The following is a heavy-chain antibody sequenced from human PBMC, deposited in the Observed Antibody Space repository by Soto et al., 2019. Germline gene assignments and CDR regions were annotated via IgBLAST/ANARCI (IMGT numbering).Heavy chain of an antibody. CDR1: GFTVSSYA. J-gene: IGHJ4*02. CDR2: ITFDGSNK. D-gene: IGHD5-12*01. Sequence: QVQLVESGGGVVQPGRSLRLSCAPSGFTVSSYAMHWVRQAPGKGLEWVAVITFDGSNKYYADSVKDRFTVSRDNSKNTLYVQVNRLRAEDTAVYYCGRDRRFGNGYNLGFDYWGQGTLVTVSS. V-gene: IGHV3-30-3*01. CDR3: GRDRRFGNGYNLGFDY.